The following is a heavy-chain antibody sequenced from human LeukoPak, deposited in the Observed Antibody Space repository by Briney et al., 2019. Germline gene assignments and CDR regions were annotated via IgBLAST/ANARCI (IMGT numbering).Heavy chain of an antibody. J-gene: IGHJ4*02. Sequence: GTLSLTCAVSGGSISSSNWWSWVRQPPGKRLEGIGEIYHSGSTNYNPSLKSRVTISVDKSKNQFSLKLSSVTAADTAVYYCARVSVAGTGHFDYWGQGTLVTVSS. CDR1: GGSISSSNW. CDR3: ARVSVAGTGHFDY. V-gene: IGHV4-4*02. D-gene: IGHD6-19*01. CDR2: IYHSGST.